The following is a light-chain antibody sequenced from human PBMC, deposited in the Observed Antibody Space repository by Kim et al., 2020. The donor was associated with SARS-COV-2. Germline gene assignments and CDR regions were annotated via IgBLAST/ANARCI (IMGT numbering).Light chain of an antibody. CDR1: QSVSSSY. Sequence: PGERVTLSCRASQSVSSSYLTWYQQKPGQAPRLLIYGASSRATGIPARFSGSGSETDFTLTISSLQPEDFAVYYCQQDYNLLTFGGGTKVEIK. CDR2: GAS. CDR3: QQDYNLLT. J-gene: IGKJ4*01. V-gene: IGKV3D-7*01.